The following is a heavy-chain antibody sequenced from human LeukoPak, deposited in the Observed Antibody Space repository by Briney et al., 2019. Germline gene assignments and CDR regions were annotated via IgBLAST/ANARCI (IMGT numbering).Heavy chain of an antibody. CDR3: AKDGGFYGENFDY. Sequence: GGSLRLSCAASGFTFSSYGMHGVRQAPGKGLDGVAVISYDGNSKYYADSVKGRFTISRDNSKNTLFLQMNSLRANDTAVFYCAKDGGFYGENFDYWGQGTLVTVSS. D-gene: IGHD4-17*01. J-gene: IGHJ4*02. CDR1: GFTFSSYG. CDR2: ISYDGNSK. V-gene: IGHV3-30*18.